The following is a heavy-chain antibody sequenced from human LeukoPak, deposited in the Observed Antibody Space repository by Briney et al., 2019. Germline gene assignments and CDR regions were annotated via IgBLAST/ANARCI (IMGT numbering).Heavy chain of an antibody. D-gene: IGHD6-13*01. J-gene: IGHJ4*02. V-gene: IGHV3-21*06. CDR2: ISRNSRYI. CDR1: GFTLSGYG. Sequence: GGSLRLSCKPSGFTLSGYGMNWVRQAPGKGLEWVSSISRNSRYIYYADSMRGRFTISRDNAKNSLYLQMNSLKPEDTAVYYCARVAEAAAFDSWGQGTLVTVSS. CDR3: ARVAEAAAFDS.